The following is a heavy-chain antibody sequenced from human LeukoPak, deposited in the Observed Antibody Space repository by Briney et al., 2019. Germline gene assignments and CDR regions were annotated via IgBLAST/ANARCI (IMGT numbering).Heavy chain of an antibody. D-gene: IGHD3-10*01. CDR1: GGTVSSYA. J-gene: IGHJ4*02. Sequence: SVKVSCQASGGTVSSYAIIWVRQAPGQRLEWTGGIIPIFGTANYAQKLQGRVTSTAAEYTSTAYMELRSLRSEDTAVYYCARDGGSYGSGSYWYLGYWGQGTLVAVSS. V-gene: IGHV1-69*13. CDR2: IIPIFGTA. CDR3: ARDGGSYGSGSYWYLGY.